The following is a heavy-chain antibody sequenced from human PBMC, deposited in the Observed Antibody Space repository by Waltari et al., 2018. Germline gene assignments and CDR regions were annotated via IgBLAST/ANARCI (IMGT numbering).Heavy chain of an antibody. CDR2: IYHSGST. CDR1: GGSISSYY. D-gene: IGHD6-19*01. J-gene: IGHJ4*02. Sequence: QVQLQESGPGLVKPSETLSLTCTVSGGSISSYYWSWIRQPPGKGLEWIGEIYHSGSTNYNPSLKSRVTISVDKSKNQFSLKLSSVTAADTAVYYCARVPGYSSGWEVGYWGQGTLVTVSS. V-gene: IGHV4-59*12. CDR3: ARVPGYSSGWEVGY.